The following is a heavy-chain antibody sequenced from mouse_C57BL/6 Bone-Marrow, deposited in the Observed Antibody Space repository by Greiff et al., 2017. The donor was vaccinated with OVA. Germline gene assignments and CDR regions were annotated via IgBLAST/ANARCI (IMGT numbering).Heavy chain of an antibody. CDR1: GFTFSSYA. CDR2: ISSGGDYI. D-gene: IGHD1-1*01. Sequence: EVQGVESGEGLVKPGGSLKLSCAASGFTFSSYAMSWVRQTPEKRLEWVAYISSGGDYIYYADTVKGRFTISRDNARNTLYLQMSSLKSEDTAMYYCTRDQGTTVVNWYFDVWGTGTTVTVSS. CDR3: TRDQGTTVVNWYFDV. V-gene: IGHV5-9-1*02. J-gene: IGHJ1*03.